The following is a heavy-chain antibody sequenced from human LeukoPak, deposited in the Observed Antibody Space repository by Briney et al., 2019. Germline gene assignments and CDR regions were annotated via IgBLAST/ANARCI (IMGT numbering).Heavy chain of an antibody. V-gene: IGHV3-48*03. CDR3: AVSSGWYRFDY. J-gene: IGHJ4*02. CDR2: ISSSGSTI. CDR1: GFTFSSYE. D-gene: IGHD6-19*01. Sequence: GGSLRLSCAASGFTFSSYEMNWVRQAPGKGLEWVSYISSSGSTIYYADSVKGRFTISRDNAKNSLYLQMNSLRAEDTAVYYCAVSSGWYRFDYWGQGTLVTVSS.